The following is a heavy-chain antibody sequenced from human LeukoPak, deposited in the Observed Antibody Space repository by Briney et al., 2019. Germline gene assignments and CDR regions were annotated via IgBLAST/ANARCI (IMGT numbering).Heavy chain of an antibody. CDR2: ISYDGSNK. Sequence: QPGRSLRLSCAASGFTFSSYAMHWVRQAPGKGLEWVAVISYDGSNKYYADSVKGRFTISRDNSKTTLYLQMNSLRAEDTAVYYCAREDIVVVPAAQYYYYYGMDVWGQGTTVTVSS. D-gene: IGHD2-2*01. CDR3: AREDIVVVPAAQYYYYYGMDV. V-gene: IGHV3-30-3*01. J-gene: IGHJ6*02. CDR1: GFTFSSYA.